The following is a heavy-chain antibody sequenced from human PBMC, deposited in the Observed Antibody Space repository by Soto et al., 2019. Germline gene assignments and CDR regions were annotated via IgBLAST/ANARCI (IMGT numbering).Heavy chain of an antibody. CDR2: IYYTGTT. D-gene: IGHD4-17*01. CDR3: ARETHVGDYLY. Sequence: QLQLQESGPGLVKPSETLSLICTVSGGSISSSSHYWGWIRQPPGKGLEWIGSIYYTGTTYYNPSLRSRLTISVDTSKSQFSLKVSSVTAADTAVYYCARETHVGDYLYWGQGALVTVSS. V-gene: IGHV4-39*02. CDR1: GGSISSSSHY. J-gene: IGHJ4*02.